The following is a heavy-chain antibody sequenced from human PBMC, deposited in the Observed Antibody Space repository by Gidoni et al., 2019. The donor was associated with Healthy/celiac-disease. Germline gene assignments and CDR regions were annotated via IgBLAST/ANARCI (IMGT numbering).Heavy chain of an antibody. V-gene: IGHV3-9*01. CDR1: GFTFDDYA. CDR3: AKDLASGIAVAGFYYYYGMDV. J-gene: IGHJ6*02. D-gene: IGHD6-19*01. CDR2: ISWNSGSI. Sequence: EVQLVESGGGLVQPGRSLRLSCAASGFTFDDYAMHWVRQAPGKGLEWVSGISWNSGSIGYADSVKGRFTISRDNAKNSLYLQMNSLRAEDTALYYCAKDLASGIAVAGFYYYYGMDVWGQGTTVTVSS.